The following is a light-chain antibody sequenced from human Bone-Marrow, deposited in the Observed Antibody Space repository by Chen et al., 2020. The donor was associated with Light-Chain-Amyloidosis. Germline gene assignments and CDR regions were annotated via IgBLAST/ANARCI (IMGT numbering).Light chain of an antibody. Sequence: SYELTQPPSVSVSPGQTAMITCSGDDLPTKYAYWYHQKPGQAPVLVIHRDTERPSGIPVRFSGSSSGTTATLNVSGVQAEDEADYHCQSADSSGTYEVIFGGGTKLTVL. V-gene: IGLV3-25*03. CDR2: RDT. CDR1: DLPTKY. J-gene: IGLJ2*01. CDR3: QSADSSGTYEVI.